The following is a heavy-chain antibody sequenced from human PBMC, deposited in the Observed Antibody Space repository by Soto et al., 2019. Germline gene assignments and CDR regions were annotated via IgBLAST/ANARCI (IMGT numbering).Heavy chain of an antibody. CDR3: ARGHPRVTMVREKGYCMDV. J-gene: IGHJ6*03. CDR2: MNPNSGNT. Sequence: GASVKVSCKASGYTFASYDINWVRQATGQGLEWMGWMNPNSGNTGYAQKFQGRVTMTRNTSISTAYMELSSLRSEDTAVYYCARGHPRVTMVREKGYCMDVWGKGTTVTVSS. V-gene: IGHV1-8*01. CDR1: GYTFASYD. D-gene: IGHD3-10*01.